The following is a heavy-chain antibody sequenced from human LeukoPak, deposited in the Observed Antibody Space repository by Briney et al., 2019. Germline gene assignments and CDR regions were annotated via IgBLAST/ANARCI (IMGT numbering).Heavy chain of an antibody. CDR3: ARGSIPHYYDSSGYQVPEFYFDY. CDR1: GGSISSSSYY. D-gene: IGHD3-22*01. J-gene: IGHJ4*02. Sequence: SETLSLTCTVSGGSISSSSYYWGWIRQPPGKGLEWIGSISYSGSTYYNPSLKSRVTISLDTSKNQFSLRLSSVTAADTAVYYCARGSIPHYYDSSGYQVPEFYFDYWGQGTLVTVSS. CDR2: ISYSGST. V-gene: IGHV4-39*07.